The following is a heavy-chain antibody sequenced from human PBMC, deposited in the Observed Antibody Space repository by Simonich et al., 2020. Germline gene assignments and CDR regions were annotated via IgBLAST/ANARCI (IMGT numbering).Heavy chain of an antibody. V-gene: IGHV4-39*01. CDR2: IYYSGST. D-gene: IGHD6-6*01. Sequence: QLQLQESGPGLVKPSETLSLTCTVSGGSISSSSYYWGWIRQPPGKGLGWIGSIYYSGSTYYNPSLKSRGTISVDTSKNQFSLKLSSVTAADTAVYYCARWAYSSSYFDYWGQGTLVTVSS. CDR3: ARWAYSSSYFDY. J-gene: IGHJ4*02. CDR1: GGSISSSSYY.